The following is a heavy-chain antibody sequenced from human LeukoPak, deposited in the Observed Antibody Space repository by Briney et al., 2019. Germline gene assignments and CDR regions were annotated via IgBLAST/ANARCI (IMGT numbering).Heavy chain of an antibody. CDR2: ISGSGGST. J-gene: IGHJ3*02. Sequence: PGGSLRLSCAASGFTFSSYAMSWVRQAPGKGLEWVSAISGSGGSTYYADSVKGRFTISRDNSKNALYLQMNSLRAEDTAVYYCARASRIPFGYSGGSGYSGNAFDIWGQGTMVTVSS. CDR1: GFTFSSYA. CDR3: ARASRIPFGYSGGSGYSGNAFDI. D-gene: IGHD2-15*01. V-gene: IGHV3-23*01.